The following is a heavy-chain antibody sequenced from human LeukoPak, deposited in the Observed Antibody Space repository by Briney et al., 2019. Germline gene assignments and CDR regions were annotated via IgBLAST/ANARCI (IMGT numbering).Heavy chain of an antibody. V-gene: IGHV3-15*01. CDR1: GFTFSNAW. CDR2: IKRKADGLTA. CDR3: TTFSD. Sequence: PGGSHRLSCAASGFTFSNAWMTWVRQAPGKGLEWVGLIKRKADGLTADYGAPVKGRFTISRDDSKNTLYLQMNSLKTEDTAVYYCTTFSDWGQGTLVTVSS. J-gene: IGHJ4*02.